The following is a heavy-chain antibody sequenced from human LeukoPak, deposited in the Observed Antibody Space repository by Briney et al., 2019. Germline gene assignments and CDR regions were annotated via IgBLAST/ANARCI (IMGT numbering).Heavy chain of an antibody. D-gene: IGHD1-14*01. V-gene: IGHV4-59*01. CDR2: IFDSGST. CDR3: ARAGVTGYYFDY. J-gene: IGHJ4*02. CDR1: GGSISSYY. Sequence: KTSETLSLTCTVSGGSISSYYWSWIRQPPGKGLEWVGNIFDSGSTNYNPSLKSRVTISVDTSKNQFSLKLSSVTAADTAVYYCARAGVTGYYFDYWGQGTLVTVSS.